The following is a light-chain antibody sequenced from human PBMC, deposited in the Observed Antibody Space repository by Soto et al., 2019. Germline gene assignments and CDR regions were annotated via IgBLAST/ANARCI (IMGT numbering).Light chain of an antibody. CDR2: EGN. CDR1: SSDVGSYNL. Sequence: SVLTQPASVSGSPGQSITISCTGTSSDVGSYNLVSWYQQHPGKAPKLMIYEGNKRPSGVSNRFSGSKSGNTASLTISGLQAEDEADYYCCSYASRDTYVFGTGTKGTVL. J-gene: IGLJ1*01. CDR3: CSYASRDTYV. V-gene: IGLV2-23*01.